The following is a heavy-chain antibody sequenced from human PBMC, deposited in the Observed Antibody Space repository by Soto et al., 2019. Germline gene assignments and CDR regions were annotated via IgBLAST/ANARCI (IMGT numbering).Heavy chain of an antibody. V-gene: IGHV3-30*18. CDR3: AKDGTGGPPYYFDY. D-gene: IGHD2-8*02. J-gene: IGHJ4*02. CDR1: GFIFSNYG. Sequence: QVQLVESGGGVVQPGRSLRLSCAASGFIFSNYGMHWVRQAPGKGLEWVTIISYDGSVKYYADSVKGRFTISRDPSKKPPYLQMTSLRAEDTAVYYCAKDGTGGPPYYFDYWGQGTLVTVSS. CDR2: ISYDGSVK.